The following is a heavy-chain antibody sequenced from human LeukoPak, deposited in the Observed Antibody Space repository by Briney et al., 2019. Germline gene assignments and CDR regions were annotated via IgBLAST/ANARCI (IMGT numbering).Heavy chain of an antibody. CDR1: GGSISSGGYS. CDR2: IYYNGST. D-gene: IGHD2-15*01. CDR3: ARGVVAATAEFDY. Sequence: SETLSLTCAVSGGSISSGGYSWSWIRQPPGKGLEWIGYIYYNGSTYYNPSLKSRVTISVDTSKNQFSLKLSSVTAADTAVYYCARGVVAATAEFDYWGQGTLVTVSS. J-gene: IGHJ4*02. V-gene: IGHV4-30-4*07.